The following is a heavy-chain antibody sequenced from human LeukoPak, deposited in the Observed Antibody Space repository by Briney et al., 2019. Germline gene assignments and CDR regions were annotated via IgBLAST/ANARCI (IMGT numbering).Heavy chain of an antibody. V-gene: IGHV1-18*01. Sequence: GASVKVSCTASGYTFSSDGISWVRQAPGQGLEWMGWISPYNGKTYYAQELQGRVTMTTDTSTSTAYMELRSLSSDDRAVYYCARAPDSGGHFDYWGQGTLVTVSS. CDR3: ARAPDSGGHFDY. J-gene: IGHJ4*02. CDR2: ISPYNGKT. D-gene: IGHD3-10*01. CDR1: GYTFSSDG.